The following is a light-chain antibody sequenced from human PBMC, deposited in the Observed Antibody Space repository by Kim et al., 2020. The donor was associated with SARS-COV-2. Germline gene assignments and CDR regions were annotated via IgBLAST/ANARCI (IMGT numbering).Light chain of an antibody. CDR2: DVS. CDR3: CSYAGSYTFGV. CDR1: SSDVGGYSY. V-gene: IGLV2-11*01. J-gene: IGLJ3*02. Sequence: QSVTISCTGTSSDVGGYSYVSWYQQHPGKAPKLMIYDVSKRPSGVPDRFSGSKSGNTASLTISGLQAEDEADYYCCSYAGSYTFGVFGGGTKLTVL.